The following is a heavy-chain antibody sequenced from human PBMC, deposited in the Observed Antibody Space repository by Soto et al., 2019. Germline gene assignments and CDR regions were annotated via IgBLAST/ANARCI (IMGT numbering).Heavy chain of an antibody. Sequence: ASVKVSCKASGYTFTGYCMHWVRQAPGQGREWMGWINPNSGGTKYAQKCQGWVTMTRDTSISTAYMELSRLRSDDTAVYYCARSHYGDWFAPWGQGTLVTVSS. CDR2: INPNSGGT. V-gene: IGHV1-2*04. CDR3: ARSHYGDWFAP. J-gene: IGHJ5*02. D-gene: IGHD1-26*01. CDR1: GYTFTGYC.